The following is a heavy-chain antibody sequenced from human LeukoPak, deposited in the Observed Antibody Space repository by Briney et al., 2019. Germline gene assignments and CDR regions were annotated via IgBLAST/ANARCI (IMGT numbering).Heavy chain of an antibody. CDR3: ARCYDFWSGYYYYMDV. CDR2: IIPIFGTA. V-gene: IGHV1-69*05. D-gene: IGHD3-3*01. Sequence: SVKVSCKASGGTFSSYAISWVRQAPGQGLEWMGGIIPIFGTANYAQKFQGRVTITTDESTSTAYMELSSLRSEDTAVYYCARCYDFWSGYYYYMDVWGKGNTVTVSS. CDR1: GGTFSSYA. J-gene: IGHJ6*03.